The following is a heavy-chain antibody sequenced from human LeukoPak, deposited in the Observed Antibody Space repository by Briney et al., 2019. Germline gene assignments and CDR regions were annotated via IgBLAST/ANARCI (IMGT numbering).Heavy chain of an antibody. CDR1: RGSISSYY. CDR2: IYYSGNT. V-gene: IGHV4-59*01. CDR3: ARHFCSGDNCYYFDY. J-gene: IGHJ4*02. D-gene: IGHD2-15*01. Sequence: SETLSLTCTVSRGSISSYYWSWIRQPPGKGLEWIGYIYYSGNTNYNPSLKSRVTISVDTSRNQFSLNLSSVTAADTAIYYCARHFCSGDNCYYFDYWGQGTLVTVSS.